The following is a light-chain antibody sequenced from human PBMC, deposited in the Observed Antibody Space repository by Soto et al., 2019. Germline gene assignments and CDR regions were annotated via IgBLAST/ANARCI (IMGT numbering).Light chain of an antibody. Sequence: EIVLTQSPATLSLSPGDRAPLSCRASQSVSSYLAWYQQKPGQAPRLLIYDASNRATGIPARFSGSGSGTDFTLTISSLEPEDFAVYYCQQRSNWPITVGQGTRLEIK. CDR3: QQRSNWPIT. CDR1: QSVSSY. CDR2: DAS. J-gene: IGKJ5*01. V-gene: IGKV3-11*01.